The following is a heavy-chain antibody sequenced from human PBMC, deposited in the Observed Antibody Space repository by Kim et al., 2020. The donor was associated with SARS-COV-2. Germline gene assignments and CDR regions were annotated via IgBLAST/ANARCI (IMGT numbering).Heavy chain of an antibody. Sequence: ASVKVSCKSSGYTFSHYYLNWVRQAPGEGLEWIGWINPENGVTKYAQRFQGRVTMTTDTSISTAYLEVKTLTSDDTGIYYCARLLTGEDFRGQGTLVTVS. CDR2: INPENGVT. CDR3: ARLLTGEDF. D-gene: IGHD3-9*01. J-gene: IGHJ4*02. CDR1: GYTFSHYY. V-gene: IGHV1-2*02.